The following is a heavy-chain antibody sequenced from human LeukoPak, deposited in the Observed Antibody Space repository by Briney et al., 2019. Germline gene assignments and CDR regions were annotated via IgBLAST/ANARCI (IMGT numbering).Heavy chain of an antibody. D-gene: IGHD3-9*01. Sequence: GASVKVSCKASGYTFTGYYMHWVRQAPGQGLEWMGWINPSGGSTSYAQKFQGRVTMTRDTSTSTVYMELSSLRSEDTAVYYCARDRDYDILTGYYAVVDYYYYMDVWGKGTTVTISS. CDR1: GYTFTGYY. J-gene: IGHJ6*03. CDR3: ARDRDYDILTGYYAVVDYYYYMDV. V-gene: IGHV1-46*01. CDR2: INPSGGST.